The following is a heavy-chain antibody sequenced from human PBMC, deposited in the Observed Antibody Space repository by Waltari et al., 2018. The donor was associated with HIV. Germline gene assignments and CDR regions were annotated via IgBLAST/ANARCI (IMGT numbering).Heavy chain of an antibody. CDR2: INAGNGYR. Sequence: QVQLVQSGAEVKKPGASVKVSCKASGYTFTNYAIHWVRQAPGQRLEWMGWINAGNGYRKYPQRFQGRVTITRDTSAGTAYMELSSLRPEDTAVYYCARGGYDRGDFDYWGQGTLVTVSS. CDR1: GYTFTNYA. J-gene: IGHJ4*02. CDR3: ARGGYDRGDFDY. V-gene: IGHV1-3*01. D-gene: IGHD3-16*01.